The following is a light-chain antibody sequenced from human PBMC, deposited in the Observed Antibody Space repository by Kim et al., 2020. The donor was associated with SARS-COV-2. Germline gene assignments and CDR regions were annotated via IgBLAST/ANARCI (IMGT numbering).Light chain of an antibody. J-gene: IGLJ2*01. Sequence: QSVLTQPASVSGSPGQSITISCTGTSGDFDTYNYVSWYQQHPGKAPKLVIYDVSNRPSGISNRFSGSKSGNTASLTISGLQAEDEADYYCTSYTNTARLFGGGTQLTVL. CDR1: SGDFDTYNY. CDR2: DVS. V-gene: IGLV2-14*03. CDR3: TSYTNTARL.